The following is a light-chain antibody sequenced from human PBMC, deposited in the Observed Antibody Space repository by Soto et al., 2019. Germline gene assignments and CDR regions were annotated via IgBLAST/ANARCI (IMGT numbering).Light chain of an antibody. J-gene: IGKJ4*01. CDR2: DAS. CDR1: QSISSW. CDR3: QQYYSYSPLT. V-gene: IGKV1-5*01. Sequence: IKMTQSPYTLSVSLGDRRTITCRASQSISSWLARYQQKPGKAPKLLIYDASSLESGVPSRFSGSGSGTEFTLTISSLQPDEFTTYYCQQYYSYSPLTFGGGTKVDIK.